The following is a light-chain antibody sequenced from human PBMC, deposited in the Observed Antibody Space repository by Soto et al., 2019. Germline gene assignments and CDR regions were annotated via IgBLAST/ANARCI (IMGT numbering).Light chain of an antibody. J-gene: IGKJ5*01. CDR1: QSFRGL. V-gene: IGKV3-11*01. CDR2: DAY. CDR3: QQRHMWPIT. Sequence: EVVLTQSPVTLSLSPGGRASLSSMASQSFRGLLAWYQQKPGQAPRLLIYDAYNRATGIPPRFSGSGSGTDFTLTISSLEPEDSAVYYCQQRHMWPITFGQGTRLEIK.